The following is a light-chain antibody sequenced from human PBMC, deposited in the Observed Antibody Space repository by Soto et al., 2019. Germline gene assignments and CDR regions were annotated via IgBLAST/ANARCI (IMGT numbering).Light chain of an antibody. CDR1: SGHSSYI. J-gene: IGLJ1*01. CDR2: LDGSGGY. Sequence: QSVLTQSSSASASLGSSVKVTCTLSSGHSSYIIAWHQQQPGKAPRYLMKLDGSGGYNNGSGVTDRFSGSRSGADRYLTISNLQSEDEADYYCGTWHNNTRVFGTGTKLTVL. V-gene: IGLV4-60*03. CDR3: GTWHNNTRV.